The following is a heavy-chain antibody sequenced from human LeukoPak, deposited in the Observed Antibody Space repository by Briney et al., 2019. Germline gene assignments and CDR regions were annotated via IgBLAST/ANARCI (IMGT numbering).Heavy chain of an antibody. Sequence: SVKVSCKASGGTFSSYAISWVRQAPGQGLEWMGGIIPIFGTANYAQKFQGRVTITADKSTSTAYMELSSLKSEDTAVYYCARGFLEWLLSNNWFDPWGQGTLVTVSS. CDR1: GGTFSSYA. CDR2: IIPIFGTA. CDR3: ARGFLEWLLSNNWFDP. J-gene: IGHJ5*02. D-gene: IGHD3-3*01. V-gene: IGHV1-69*06.